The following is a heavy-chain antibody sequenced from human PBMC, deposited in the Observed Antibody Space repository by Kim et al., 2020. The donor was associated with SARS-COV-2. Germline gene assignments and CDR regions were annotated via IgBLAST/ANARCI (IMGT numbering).Heavy chain of an antibody. D-gene: IGHD3-10*01. CDR1: GGSFSGYY. Sequence: SETLSLTCAVYGGSFSGYYWSWIRQPPGKGLEWIGEINHSGSTNYNPSLKSRVTISVDTSKNQFSLKLSSVTAADTAVYYCARGRGNVLLWFREFAHFGYWRQRTLVTVPS. CDR3: ARGRGNVLLWFREFAHFGY. CDR2: INHSGST. J-gene: IGHJ4*02. V-gene: IGHV4-34*01.